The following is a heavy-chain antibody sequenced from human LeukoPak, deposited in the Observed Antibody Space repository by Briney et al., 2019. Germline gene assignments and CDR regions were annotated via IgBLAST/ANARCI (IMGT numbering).Heavy chain of an antibody. D-gene: IGHD2-2*02. CDR2: ISYDGSNK. J-gene: IGHJ6*02. CDR3: ARKTDCSSTSCYTGYYYYYGMGV. CDR1: GFTFSSYA. Sequence: GGSLRLSCAASGFTFSSYAMHWVRQAPGKGLEWVAVISYDGSNKYYADSVKGRFTISRDNSKNTLYLQMNSLRAEDTAVYYCARKTDCSSTSCYTGYYYYYGMGVWGQGTTVTVSS. V-gene: IGHV3-30-3*01.